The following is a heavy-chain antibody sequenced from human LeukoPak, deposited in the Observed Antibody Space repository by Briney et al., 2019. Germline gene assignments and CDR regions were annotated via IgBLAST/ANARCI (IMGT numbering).Heavy chain of an antibody. J-gene: IGHJ1*01. CDR2: ISYDGSNK. D-gene: IGHD2-15*01. CDR3: ASLSRRYCSGGSCYSSDEYFQH. Sequence: GGSLRLSCAASGFTFSSYAMHWVRQAPGKGLEWVAVISYDGSNKYYADSVKGRFTISRDNSKNTLYLQMNSLRAEDTAVYYCASLSRRYCSGGSCYSSDEYFQHWGQGTLVTVSS. V-gene: IGHV3-30*04. CDR1: GFTFSSYA.